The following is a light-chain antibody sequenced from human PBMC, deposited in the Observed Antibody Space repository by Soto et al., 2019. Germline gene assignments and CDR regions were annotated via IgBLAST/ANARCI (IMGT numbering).Light chain of an antibody. CDR2: GVT. CDR3: QSFDSRLSNSWL. Sequence: QSVLTQPPSVSGAPGQRVTISCTGGGSNIGAGYEVHWYQHLPGTAPKLLIYGVTNRPSGVPDRFSGSRSGTSASLAITGLEADAEGDYYCQSFDSRLSNSWLFGGGTKLTVL. J-gene: IGLJ3*02. CDR1: GSNIGAGYE. V-gene: IGLV1-40*01.